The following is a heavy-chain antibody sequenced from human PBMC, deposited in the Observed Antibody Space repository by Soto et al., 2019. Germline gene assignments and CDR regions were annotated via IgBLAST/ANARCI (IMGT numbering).Heavy chain of an antibody. J-gene: IGHJ6*03. Sequence: SETLSLTCAVYGGSFSGYYWSWIRQPPGKGLEWIGEINHSGSTNYNPSLKSRVTISVDTSKSQFSLKLSSVTAADTAVYYCARGFGYCSSTSCGANYYYYYMDVWGKGTTVTVSS. V-gene: IGHV4-34*01. CDR2: INHSGST. D-gene: IGHD2-2*01. CDR3: ARGFGYCSSTSCGANYYYYYMDV. CDR1: GGSFSGYY.